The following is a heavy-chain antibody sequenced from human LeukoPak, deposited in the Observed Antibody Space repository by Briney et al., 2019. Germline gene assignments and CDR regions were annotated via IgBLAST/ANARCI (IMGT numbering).Heavy chain of an antibody. Sequence: GGCLTLSCAASGFTFSSYAMSWVRQAPGKGLEWVSAISGSGGSTYYAGFMKGRFTICRDNSKKTLYLQMNSLRAEDTAGYYCAKGPYYYDSSGYWGEAFDIWGQGTMVTVSS. CDR1: GFTFSSYA. V-gene: IGHV3-23*01. CDR2: ISGSGGST. J-gene: IGHJ3*02. D-gene: IGHD3-22*01. CDR3: AKGPYYYDSSGYWGEAFDI.